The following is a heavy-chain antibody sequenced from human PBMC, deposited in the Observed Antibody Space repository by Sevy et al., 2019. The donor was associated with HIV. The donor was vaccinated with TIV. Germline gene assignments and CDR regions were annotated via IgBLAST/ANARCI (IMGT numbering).Heavy chain of an antibody. V-gene: IGHV4-34*01. Sequence: SETLSLTCAVYGGSFSGFYWSWIRQPPGKGLGLIGEIIHTGNTNYNPSLKSRVTISVDTSKNQFSLNLTSVTAADTAVYYCARGQWEHLYWGQGTLVTVSS. J-gene: IGHJ4*02. D-gene: IGHD1-26*01. CDR1: GGSFSGFY. CDR3: ARGQWEHLY. CDR2: IIHTGNT.